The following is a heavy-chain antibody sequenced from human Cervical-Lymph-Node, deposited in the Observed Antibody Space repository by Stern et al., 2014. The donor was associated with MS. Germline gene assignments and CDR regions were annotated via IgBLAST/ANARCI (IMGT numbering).Heavy chain of an antibody. Sequence: QVTLRESGPTLVKPTQTLTLTCTFSGFSLSTSGVGVGWIRQPPGKALEWLALIYWDDDKRYSPSLKSRLTITKDTSKNQVVLTMTNMDPVDTATYYCAHSTESGIAAAGSFLPNRNFDYWGQGTLVTVSS. D-gene: IGHD6-13*01. CDR2: IYWDDDK. CDR1: GFSLSTSGVG. J-gene: IGHJ4*02. CDR3: AHSTESGIAAAGSFLPNRNFDY. V-gene: IGHV2-5*02.